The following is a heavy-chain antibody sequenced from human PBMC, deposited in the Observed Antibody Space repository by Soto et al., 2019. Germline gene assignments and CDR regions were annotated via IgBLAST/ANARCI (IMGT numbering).Heavy chain of an antibody. D-gene: IGHD6-13*01. CDR1: GYTFTSYG. J-gene: IGHJ4*02. CDR3: ARDPFLIAAAAPPGY. Sequence: QVQLVQSGAEVKKPGASVKVSCKASGYTFTSYGISWVRQAPGQGLERMGWISAYNGNTNYAQKLQGRGTMTTDTSTSTAYMELRSLRSDDTAVYYCARDPFLIAAAAPPGYWGQGTLVTVSS. V-gene: IGHV1-18*01. CDR2: ISAYNGNT.